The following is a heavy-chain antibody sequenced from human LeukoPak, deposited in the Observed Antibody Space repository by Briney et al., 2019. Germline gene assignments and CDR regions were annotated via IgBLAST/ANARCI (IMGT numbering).Heavy chain of an antibody. V-gene: IGHV3-23*01. Sequence: GGTLRLSCAASGFTFSSYGMSWVRQAPGKGLEWVSAISGSGGSTYYADSVKGRFTISRDNSKNTLYLQMNSLRAEDTAVYYCAKVRVVAATPFDYWGQGTLVTVSS. CDR3: AKVRVVAATPFDY. CDR1: GFTFSSYG. J-gene: IGHJ4*02. CDR2: ISGSGGST. D-gene: IGHD2-15*01.